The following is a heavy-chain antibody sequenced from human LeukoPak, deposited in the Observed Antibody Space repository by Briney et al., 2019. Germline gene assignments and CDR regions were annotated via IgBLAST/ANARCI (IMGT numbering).Heavy chain of an antibody. J-gene: IGHJ4*02. CDR2: INSNGGRT. CDR3: ASAYFMDV. V-gene: IGHV3-74*01. Sequence: PGGSLRLSCAASGFTFRTYWTHWVRQAPGKGLGWVSSINSNGGRTDYADSVKGRFSISRDNAVNTLYLQMNSLRAEDTAVYYCASAYFMDVWGQGTLVTVSS. CDR1: GFTFRTYW. D-gene: IGHD2/OR15-2a*01.